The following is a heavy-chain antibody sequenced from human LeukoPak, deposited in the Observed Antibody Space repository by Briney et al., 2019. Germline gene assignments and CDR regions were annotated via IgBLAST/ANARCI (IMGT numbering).Heavy chain of an antibody. V-gene: IGHV3-9*01. D-gene: IGHD3-10*01. CDR2: ISWNSGSI. J-gene: IGHJ4*02. Sequence: GGSLRLSCAASGFTFDDYAMHWVRQVPGKGLEWVSGISWNSGSIGYADSVKGRFTISRDNAKNSLYLQMNSLRAEDTALYYCAKEAVRGVTIRGVFDYWGQGTLVTVSS. CDR3: AKEAVRGVTIRGVFDY. CDR1: GFTFDDYA.